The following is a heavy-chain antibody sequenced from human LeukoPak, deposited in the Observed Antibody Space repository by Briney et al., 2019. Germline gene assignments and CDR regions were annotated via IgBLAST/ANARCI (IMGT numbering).Heavy chain of an antibody. CDR3: ARDHHSSGWYVRFDY. J-gene: IGHJ4*02. Sequence: PSETLPLTCTVSGGSISSYYWSWIRQPAGKGLEWIGRIYTSGSTNYNPSLKSRVTVSVDTSKNQFSLKLSSVTAADTAVYYCARDHHSSGWYVRFDYWGQGTLVTVSS. V-gene: IGHV4-4*07. D-gene: IGHD6-19*01. CDR1: GGSISSYY. CDR2: IYTSGST.